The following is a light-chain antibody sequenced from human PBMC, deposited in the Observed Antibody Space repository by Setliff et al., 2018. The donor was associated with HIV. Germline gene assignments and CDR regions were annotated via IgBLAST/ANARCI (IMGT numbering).Light chain of an antibody. Sequence: QSALTQPASVSGSPGQSITISCTGSSSDIGTYNFVYWYQQYPGKAPKVVIYEVSIRPSGISTRFSGSKSGNTASLTISGLQPADDADYYCASYTTSSAPLVFGSGTKSPS. J-gene: IGLJ1*01. CDR2: EVS. CDR3: ASYTTSSAPLV. V-gene: IGLV2-14*01. CDR1: SSDIGTYNF.